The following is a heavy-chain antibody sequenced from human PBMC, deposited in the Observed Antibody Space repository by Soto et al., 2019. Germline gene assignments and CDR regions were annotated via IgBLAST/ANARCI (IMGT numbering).Heavy chain of an antibody. CDR2: FNPSGGST. V-gene: IGHV1-46*01. CDR1: GYTFTTYY. J-gene: IGHJ4*02. CDR3: ARGRAYYDSSAQTIFDY. D-gene: IGHD3-22*01. Sequence: QVQLVQSGAEVKKPGASVKVSCKASGYTFTTYYIHWVRQAPGQGLEWMGIFNPSGGSTSYAQKFQGRVTMTGDTSTSTVYMELSSLRSEDTAVYYCARGRAYYDSSAQTIFDYWGQGTLVTVSS.